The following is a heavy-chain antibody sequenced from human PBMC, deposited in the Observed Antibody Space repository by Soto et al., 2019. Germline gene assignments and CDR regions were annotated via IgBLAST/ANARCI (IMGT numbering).Heavy chain of an antibody. CDR3: ARHGGGYSYGSWFDP. Sequence: GESLKISCQGSGYTFTNNWISWVRQMPGKGLEWMGRIDPSDSYVDYSPAFQGHVTISVDKSINTAYLQWSSLKASDTAMYYCARHGGGYSYGSWFDPWGQGTLVT. J-gene: IGHJ5*02. CDR1: GYTFTNNW. V-gene: IGHV5-10-1*01. CDR2: IDPSDSYV. D-gene: IGHD5-18*01.